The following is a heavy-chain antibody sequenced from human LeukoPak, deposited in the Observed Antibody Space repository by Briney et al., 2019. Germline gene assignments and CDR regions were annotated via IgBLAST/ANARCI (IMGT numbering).Heavy chain of an antibody. Sequence: GESLKISCKGSGYSFTSYGISWVRQAPGQGLEWMGWISAYNGNTNYAQKLQGRVTMTTDTSTSTAYMELRSLRSDDTAVYYCARGDYDRAMFDYWGQGTLVTVSS. CDR1: GYSFTSYG. D-gene: IGHD5-12*01. V-gene: IGHV1-18*01. CDR2: ISAYNGNT. CDR3: ARGDYDRAMFDY. J-gene: IGHJ4*02.